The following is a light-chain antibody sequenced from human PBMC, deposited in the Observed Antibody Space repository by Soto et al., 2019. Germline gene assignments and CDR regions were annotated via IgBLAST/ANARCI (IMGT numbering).Light chain of an antibody. J-gene: IGLJ2*01. CDR2: KDS. V-gene: IGLV3-27*01. CDR3: YSAADNNLGV. CDR1: VLAKKY. Sequence: SYELTQPSSVSVSPGQTARITCSGDVLAKKYARWFQQKPGQAPVLVIYKDSERPSGIPERFSGSSSGTTVTLTISGAQVEDEADYYWYSAADNNLGVFGGGTKLTGL.